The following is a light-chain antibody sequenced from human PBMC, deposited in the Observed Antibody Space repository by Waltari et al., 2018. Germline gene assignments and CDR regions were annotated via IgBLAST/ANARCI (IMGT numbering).Light chain of an antibody. V-gene: IGKV3-15*01. CDR3: QQYNNWPLT. Sequence: EIVMTQSPAALSVPPGERVTLSCRASQSVDSKLAWYQQKPGQAPRLLIYASSTRATGIPARVSGGGSGTEFTLTISSLQSEDFAVYYCQQYNNWPLTFGGGTKVEIK. CDR1: QSVDSK. J-gene: IGKJ4*01. CDR2: ASS.